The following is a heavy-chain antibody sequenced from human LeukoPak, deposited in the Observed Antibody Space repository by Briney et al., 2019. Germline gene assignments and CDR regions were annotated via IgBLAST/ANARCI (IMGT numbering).Heavy chain of an antibody. J-gene: IGHJ4*02. Sequence: PSETLSLSCAVYGESFSAYYWSWIRQPPGKGLEWIGEINHSGSTNYNPSLKSRVIISVDTSKNQFSLKLTSVTAADTAVYYCATVRWLQPFFAWGQGTLVTVSS. CDR1: GESFSAYY. V-gene: IGHV4-34*01. D-gene: IGHD5-24*01. CDR3: ATVRWLQPFFA. CDR2: INHSGST.